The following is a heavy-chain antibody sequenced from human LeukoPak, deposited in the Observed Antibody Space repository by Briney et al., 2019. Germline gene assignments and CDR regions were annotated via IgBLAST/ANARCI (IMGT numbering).Heavy chain of an antibody. CDR1: GFTFSGYE. V-gene: IGHV3-48*03. CDR2: IGTSGVTT. J-gene: IGHJ6*03. D-gene: IGHD1-26*01. CDR3: ARGARSGSYNYMDV. Sequence: GGTLRLSCAASGFTFSGYEMNWVRQAPGKGLESVSYIGTSGVTTVYADSVKGRFTISRDNARNSLYLQMNDLRIEDTAVYYCARGARSGSYNYMDVWGKGTTVTVS.